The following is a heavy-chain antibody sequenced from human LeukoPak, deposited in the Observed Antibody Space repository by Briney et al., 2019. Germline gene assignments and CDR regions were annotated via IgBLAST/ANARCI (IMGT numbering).Heavy chain of an antibody. Sequence: GGSLRLSCAASGFTFSNYWMSWVRQAPGKGLEWVANIKEDGSEENYVDSVKGRFTISRDNAKNSLYLQMNSLRAEDAAVYYCLVEPGLSFYYNVDVWGRGTTVTVSS. CDR2: IKEDGSEE. J-gene: IGHJ6*03. V-gene: IGHV3-7*01. D-gene: IGHD2-15*01. CDR3: LVEPGLSFYYNVDV. CDR1: GFTFSNYW.